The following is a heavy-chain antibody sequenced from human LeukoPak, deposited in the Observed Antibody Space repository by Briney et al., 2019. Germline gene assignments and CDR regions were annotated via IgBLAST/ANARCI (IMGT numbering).Heavy chain of an antibody. D-gene: IGHD3-10*01. V-gene: IGHV1-69*13. CDR3: ARGRPYYGSGSYYPGWWFDP. CDR2: NIPIFGTA. CDR1: GGTFSSYA. Sequence: SVKVSCKASGGTFSSYAISWVRQAPGQGLEWMGGNIPIFGTANYAQKFQGRVTITADESTSTAYMELSSLRSEDTAVYYCARGRPYYGSGSYYPGWWFDPWGQGTLVTVSS. J-gene: IGHJ5*02.